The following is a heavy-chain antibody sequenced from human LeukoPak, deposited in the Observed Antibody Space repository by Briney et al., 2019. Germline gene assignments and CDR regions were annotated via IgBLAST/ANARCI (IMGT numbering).Heavy chain of an antibody. CDR2: INSDGSST. J-gene: IGHJ3*02. CDR3: AKEHGGSSWYEDAFDI. Sequence: GGSLRLSCAASGFTFSSYWMHWVRQAPGQGLVWVSRINSDGSSTSYADSVKGRFTTSRDNSKNTLYLQMNSLRAEDTAVYYCAKEHGGSSWYEDAFDIWGQGTMVTVSS. D-gene: IGHD6-13*01. CDR1: GFTFSSYW. V-gene: IGHV3-74*01.